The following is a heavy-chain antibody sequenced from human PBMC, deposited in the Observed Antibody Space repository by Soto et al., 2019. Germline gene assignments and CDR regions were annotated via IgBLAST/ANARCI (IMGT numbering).Heavy chain of an antibody. CDR3: ARVISYGYFDY. J-gene: IGHJ4*02. CDR1: GGSISSGGYY. V-gene: IGHV4-31*03. CDR2: IYYSGST. D-gene: IGHD1-26*01. Sequence: SETLSLTCTVSGGSISSGGYYWSWIRQHPGKGLEWIGYIYYSGSTYYNPSLKSRVTVSVDTSKNQFSLKLSSVTAADTAVYYCARVISYGYFDYWGQGTLVTVSS.